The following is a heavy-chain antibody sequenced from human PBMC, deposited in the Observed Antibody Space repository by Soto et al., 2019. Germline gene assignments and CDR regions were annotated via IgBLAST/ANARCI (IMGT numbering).Heavy chain of an antibody. V-gene: IGHV3-23*01. D-gene: IGHD6-19*01. Sequence: GSLRLSCAASGFTFSSYAMSWVRQAPGKGLEWVSAISGSGGSTYYADSVKGRFTISRDNSKNTLYLQMNSLRAEDTAVYYCAKVKKPSIAVAGTLVFDPWGQGTLVTVSS. CDR1: GFTFSSYA. CDR2: ISGSGGST. J-gene: IGHJ5*02. CDR3: AKVKKPSIAVAGTLVFDP.